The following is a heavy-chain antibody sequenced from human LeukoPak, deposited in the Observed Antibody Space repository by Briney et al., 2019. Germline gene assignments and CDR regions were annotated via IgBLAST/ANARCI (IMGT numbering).Heavy chain of an antibody. Sequence: GGFLRPFLATLGFTFSSQGMDWGRQAPGKGPELGAVISYEGSNKYYADSVKGRFTIPRDNSKNTLYLQMNSLRAEDTAVYYCANAEVERMVRGVINLRRFDYWGQGTLVTVSS. V-gene: IGHV3-30*18. D-gene: IGHD3-10*01. CDR1: GFTFSSQG. CDR2: ISYEGSNK. J-gene: IGHJ4*02. CDR3: ANAEVERMVRGVINLRRFDY.